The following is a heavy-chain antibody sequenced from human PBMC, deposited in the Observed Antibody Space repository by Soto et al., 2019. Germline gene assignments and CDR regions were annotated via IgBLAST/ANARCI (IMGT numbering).Heavy chain of an antibody. CDR2: ITGSGKII. Sequence: PGGSLRLSCTASGFTFSSYEMNWVRQAPGKGLEWVSYITGSGKIIYYADSVKGRFTISRDNAKNSLYLQMNSLRAEDTAVYYCARPRGIRDAFDIWGQGTTVSVSS. CDR3: ARPRGIRDAFDI. J-gene: IGHJ3*02. D-gene: IGHD6-13*01. V-gene: IGHV3-48*03. CDR1: GFTFSSYE.